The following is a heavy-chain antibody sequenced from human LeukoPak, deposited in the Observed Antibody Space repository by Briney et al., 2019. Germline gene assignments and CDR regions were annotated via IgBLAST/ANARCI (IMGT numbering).Heavy chain of an antibody. CDR2: ISSSGSTI. V-gene: IGHV3-48*03. J-gene: IGHJ6*04. CDR3: AELGITMIGGV. D-gene: IGHD3-10*02. CDR1: GFTFSSYE. Sequence: GGSLRLSCAASGFTFSSYEMNWVRQAPGRGLEWVSYISSSGSTIYYADSVKGRFTISRDNAKNPLYLQMNSLRAEDTAVYYCAELGITMIGGVWGKGTTVTISS.